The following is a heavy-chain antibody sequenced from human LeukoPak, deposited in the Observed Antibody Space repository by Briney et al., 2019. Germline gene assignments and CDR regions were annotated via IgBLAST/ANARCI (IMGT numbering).Heavy chain of an antibody. V-gene: IGHV3-21*01. CDR2: ISSSSSYI. CDR3: ARGNSGWYYFDY. CDR1: GFTFSSYS. Sequence: GGSLRLSCAASGFTFSSYSMNWVRQAPGKGLEWVSSISSSSSYIYYADSVKGRFTISRDNAKNTLYLQMNSLRAEDTAVYYCARGNSGWYYFDYWGQGTLVTVSS. J-gene: IGHJ4*02. D-gene: IGHD6-19*01.